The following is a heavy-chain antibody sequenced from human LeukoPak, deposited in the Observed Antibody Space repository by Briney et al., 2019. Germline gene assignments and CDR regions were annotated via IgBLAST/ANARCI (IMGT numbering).Heavy chain of an antibody. CDR1: GFTFSIYA. V-gene: IGHV3-23*01. CDR3: AKDIVVVPAEYSAFDI. J-gene: IGHJ3*02. Sequence: GSLRLSCAASGFTFSIYAMSWVRQAPGKGLEWVSAISGSGGSTYYADSVKGRFTISRDNSKNTLYLQMNSLRAEDTAVYYCAKDIVVVPAEYSAFDIWGQGTMVTVSS. CDR2: ISGSGGST. D-gene: IGHD2-2*01.